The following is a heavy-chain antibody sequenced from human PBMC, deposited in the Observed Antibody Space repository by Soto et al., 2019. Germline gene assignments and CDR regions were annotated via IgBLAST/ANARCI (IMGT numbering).Heavy chain of an antibody. D-gene: IGHD6-13*01. CDR1: GFTFRSYS. CDR3: ARALYSSSYNEFDP. J-gene: IGHJ5*02. Sequence: SLRLSCAASGFTFRSYSMNWVRQAPGKGLEWVSSISSSSSYIYYADSVKGRFTISRDNAKNSLYLQMNSLRAEDTAVYYCARALYSSSYNEFDPWGQGTLVTVSS. CDR2: ISSSSSYI. V-gene: IGHV3-21*01.